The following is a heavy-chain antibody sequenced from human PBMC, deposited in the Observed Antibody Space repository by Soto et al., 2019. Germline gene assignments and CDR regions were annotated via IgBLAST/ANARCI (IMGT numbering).Heavy chain of an antibody. D-gene: IGHD3-9*01. J-gene: IGHJ5*02. CDR1: GGSISSGGYY. CDR3: AREVLTGYSPHNWFDP. V-gene: IGHV4-31*03. CDR2: IYYSGST. Sequence: QVQLQESGPGLVKPSQTLSLTCTVSGGSISSGGYYWSWIRQHPGKGLEWIGYIYYSGSTYYNPSLKSRVTISVDTSKNQFSLKLSSVTAADTAVYYCAREVLTGYSPHNWFDPWGQGTLVTVSS.